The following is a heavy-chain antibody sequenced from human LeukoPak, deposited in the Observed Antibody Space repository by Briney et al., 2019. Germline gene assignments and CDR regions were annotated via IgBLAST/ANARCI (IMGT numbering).Heavy chain of an antibody. D-gene: IGHD6-13*01. Sequence: GGSLRLSCAASGFTFSSYDMRWVRQATGKGLEWVSSIGIVGDTYYAGSVKGRFTVSRENAKNSFYLQMNSLRAGDTALYYCTRHRRIAAAGTRGDWYFDLWGRGTLVTVSS. CDR1: GFTFSSYD. CDR2: IGIVGDT. V-gene: IGHV3-13*01. CDR3: TRHRRIAAAGTRGDWYFDL. J-gene: IGHJ2*01.